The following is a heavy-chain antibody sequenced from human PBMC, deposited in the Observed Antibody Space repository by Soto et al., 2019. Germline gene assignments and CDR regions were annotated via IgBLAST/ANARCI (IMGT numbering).Heavy chain of an antibody. D-gene: IGHD3-22*01. J-gene: IGHJ3*02. CDR3: AGDSSGYSYDAFDI. CDR2: INSDGTGT. CDR1: GFTFSDYY. V-gene: IGHV3-74*02. Sequence: VQLVESGGGLVKPGGSLRLSCAASGFTFSDYYMSWIRQAPGKGLVWVSRINSDGTGTSYADSVKGRITISRDNAKNTLYLQMNSLRSEDTAVYYCAGDSSGYSYDAFDIWGQGTMVTVSS.